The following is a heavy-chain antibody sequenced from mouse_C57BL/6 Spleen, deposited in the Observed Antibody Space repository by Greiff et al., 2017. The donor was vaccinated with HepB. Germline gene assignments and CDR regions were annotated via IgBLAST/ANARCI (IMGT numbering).Heavy chain of an antibody. V-gene: IGHV1-53*01. CDR1: GYTFTSYW. CDR3: AREGHYYGSRYDAMDY. CDR2: INPSNGGT. Sequence: QVQLQQPGTELVKPGASVKLSCKASGYTFTSYWMHWVKQRPGQGLEWIGNINPSNGGTNYNEKFKSKATLTVDKSSSTAYMQLSSLTSEDSAVYYDAREGHYYGSRYDAMDYWGQGTSVTVSS. J-gene: IGHJ4*01. D-gene: IGHD1-1*01.